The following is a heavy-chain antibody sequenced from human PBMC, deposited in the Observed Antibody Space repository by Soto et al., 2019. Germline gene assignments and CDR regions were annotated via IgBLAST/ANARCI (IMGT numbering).Heavy chain of an antibody. CDR2: ISWNSGSI. J-gene: IGHJ3*02. D-gene: IGHD2-15*01. V-gene: IGHV3-9*01. CDR3: ARKPDIVVVVAATPYAFDI. CDR1: GFTFDDYA. Sequence: EVQLVESGGGLVQPGRSLRLSCAASGFTFDDYAMHWVRQAPGKGLEWVSGISWNSGSIGYADSVKGRLTISRDNAKNSLYLQMNSLRAEDTALYYCARKPDIVVVVAATPYAFDIWGQGTMVTVSS.